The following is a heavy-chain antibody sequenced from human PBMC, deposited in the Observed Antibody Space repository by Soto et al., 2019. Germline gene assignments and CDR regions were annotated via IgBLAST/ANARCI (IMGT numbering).Heavy chain of an antibody. V-gene: IGHV4-31*03. CDR3: AGIYSGSPGGTLRY. Sequence: QVQLQESGPGLVKPSQTLSLTCTVSGGSISSGGYYWSWIRQHPGKGLEWIGYIYYSGSTYYNPSRKSRVTISVDTSRNRCSLKLSSVTAADAAVYYCAGIYSGSPGGTLRYWGQGTLVTVSS. CDR1: GGSISSGGYY. J-gene: IGHJ4*02. D-gene: IGHD1-26*01. CDR2: IYYSGST.